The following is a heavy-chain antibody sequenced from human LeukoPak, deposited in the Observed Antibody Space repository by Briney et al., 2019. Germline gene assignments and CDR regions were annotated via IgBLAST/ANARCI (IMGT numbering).Heavy chain of an antibody. V-gene: IGHV3-30*02. D-gene: IGHD2/OR15-2a*01. CDR3: AIMGRGFNIGGPYCDY. Sequence: PGGPLRLSCAASGFIFSNYDMHWLPEAPDKGLEWVASTRFDGSNRFHADSVKGRFTISRDNSNNTLHLQMNSVRPEDTAVYYCAIMGRGFNIGGPYCDYWGQGVLVTVFS. CDR2: TRFDGSNR. CDR1: GFIFSNYD. J-gene: IGHJ4*02.